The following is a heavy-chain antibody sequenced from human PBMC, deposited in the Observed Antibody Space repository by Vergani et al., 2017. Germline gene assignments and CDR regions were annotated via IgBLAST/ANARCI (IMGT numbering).Heavy chain of an antibody. CDR3: ATRGGGIAARPTPGY. V-gene: IGHV1-69*01. J-gene: IGHJ4*02. CDR2: IIPIFGTA. Sequence: QVQLVQSGAEVKKPGSSVKVSCKASGGTFSSYAISWVRQAPGQGLGWMGGIIPIFGTANYAQKFQGRVTITADESTSTAYMELRSLRSEDTAVDDWATRGGGIAARPTPGYWGQGTLVTVSS. D-gene: IGHD6-6*01. CDR1: GGTFSSYA.